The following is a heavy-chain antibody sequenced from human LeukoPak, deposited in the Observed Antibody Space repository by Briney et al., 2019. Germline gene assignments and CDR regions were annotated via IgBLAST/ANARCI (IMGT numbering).Heavy chain of an antibody. D-gene: IGHD6-13*01. V-gene: IGHV3-23*01. CDR3: AKTAGIAAAADFDY. CDR2: ISGSGATT. Sequence: PGGSLRLSCAASEFTFRSYAMSWVRQAPGKGLEWVSAISGSGATTYSADSVKGRFTVSRDNSKNTLYLQMNSLRAEDTALYYCAKTAGIAAAADFDYWGQGTLVTVSS. J-gene: IGHJ4*02. CDR1: EFTFRSYA.